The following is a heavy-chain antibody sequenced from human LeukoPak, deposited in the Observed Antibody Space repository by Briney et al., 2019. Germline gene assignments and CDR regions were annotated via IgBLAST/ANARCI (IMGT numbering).Heavy chain of an antibody. CDR1: GYSISSGYY. CDR3: ARVDGYCSSTSCLHYFDY. D-gene: IGHD2-2*03. Sequence: SETLSLTCAVSGYSISSGYYWGWIRQPPGKGLEWIGSIYHSGSTYYNPSLKSRVTISVDTSKNQFSLKLSSGTAADTAVYYCARVDGYCSSTSCLHYFDYWGQGTLVTVSS. V-gene: IGHV4-38-2*01. CDR2: IYHSGST. J-gene: IGHJ4*02.